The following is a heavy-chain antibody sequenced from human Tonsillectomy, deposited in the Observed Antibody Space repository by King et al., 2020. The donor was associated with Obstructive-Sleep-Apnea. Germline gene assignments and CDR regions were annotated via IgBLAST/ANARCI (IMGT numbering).Heavy chain of an antibody. CDR1: GYSISRGYY. J-gene: IGHJ4*02. CDR3: ARGELGDYDS. CDR2: IHESGDT. V-gene: IGHV4-38-2*02. D-gene: IGHD7-27*01. Sequence: VQLQESGPGMVKPSETLSLTCTVSGYSISRGYYWGWVRQPPGKGLEGIGSIHESGDTDYNPSLKSRLTISVDSSRNQFSLRLSSVTAADTAVYYCARGELGDYDSWGQGILVTVSS.